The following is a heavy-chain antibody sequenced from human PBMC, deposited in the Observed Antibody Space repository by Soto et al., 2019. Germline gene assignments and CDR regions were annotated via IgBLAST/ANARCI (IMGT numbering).Heavy chain of an antibody. V-gene: IGHV3-21*01. D-gene: IGHD2-2*01. CDR2: ITSSGSYI. CDR1: GPTFSTYG. CDR3: ARDESAGSSTSN. Sequence: DVQLVESGGGLVKPGGSLRLSCVASGPTFSTYGMNWIRQTPGKGLEWVSSITSSGSYIHYADSVQGRFTVSRDNAKNSTYLQMNSLRVEDRAVYFCARDESAGSSTSNWGQGTLVTVSS. J-gene: IGHJ4*02.